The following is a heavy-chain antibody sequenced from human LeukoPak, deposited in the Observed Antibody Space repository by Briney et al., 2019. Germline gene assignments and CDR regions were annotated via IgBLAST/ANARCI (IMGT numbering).Heavy chain of an antibody. CDR1: GFTFSSYS. V-gene: IGHV3-21*01. J-gene: IGHJ4*02. CDR2: ISSSSYI. CDR3: ARVQSSGGARD. D-gene: IGHD1-26*01. Sequence: PGGSLRLSCAASGFTFSSYSMNWVRQAPGKGLEWVSSISSSSYIYYADSVKGRFTISRDNAKNSLYLQVNSLRAEDTAVYYCARVQSSGGARDWGQGTLVTVSS.